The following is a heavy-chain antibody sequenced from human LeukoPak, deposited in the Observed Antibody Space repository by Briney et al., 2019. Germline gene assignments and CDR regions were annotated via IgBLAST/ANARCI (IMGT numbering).Heavy chain of an antibody. CDR2: IYSGGST. Sequence: GGSLRLSCAASGFTVSSNYMSWVRQAPGKGLEWVSVIYSGGSTYYADSVKGRFTISRDNSKNTLYLQMNSLRAEDTAVYYCAEGGNSRDYYYYMDVWGKGTTVTVSS. D-gene: IGHD4-23*01. CDR3: AEGGNSRDYYYYMDV. J-gene: IGHJ6*03. CDR1: GFTVSSNY. V-gene: IGHV3-53*01.